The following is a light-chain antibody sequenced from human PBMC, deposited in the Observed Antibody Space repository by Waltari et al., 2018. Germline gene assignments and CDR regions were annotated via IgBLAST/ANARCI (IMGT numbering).Light chain of an antibody. CDR3: QQYDGWPPWT. J-gene: IGKJ1*01. CDR1: QSVSDH. V-gene: IGKV3-15*01. CDR2: GAS. Sequence: EIVMTQSPATLSVSPGERATLSCRASQSVSDHLDWYQQKPGQAPSLLIYGASTRATGIPARFSGSGSGTEFTLTISSLQSEDFAVYFCQQYDGWPPWTFGRGTKVEMK.